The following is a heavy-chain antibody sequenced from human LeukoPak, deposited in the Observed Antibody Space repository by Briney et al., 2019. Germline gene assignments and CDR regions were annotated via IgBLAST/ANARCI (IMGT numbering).Heavy chain of an antibody. CDR2: ISSSSSYI. CDR3: AISPGGYGSGSYS. Sequence: GWSLRLSCAASGFTFSSYSMNWVRQAPGKGLEWVSSISSSSSYIYYADSVKGRFAISRDNAKNSLYLQMNSLRAEDTAVYYCAISPGGYGSGSYSWGQGTLVTVSS. V-gene: IGHV3-21*01. D-gene: IGHD3-10*01. CDR1: GFTFSSYS. J-gene: IGHJ4*02.